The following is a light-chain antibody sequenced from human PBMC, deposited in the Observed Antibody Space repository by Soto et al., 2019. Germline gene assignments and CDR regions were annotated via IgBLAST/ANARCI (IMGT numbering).Light chain of an antibody. CDR1: QSIVTY. CDR2: AAS. Sequence: DIQRAQSPSSVSASVGDRVTLTCRASQSIVTYLNWYLQKPWKAHNLLIYAASNLQSGVPSRFSGSGSGTDFTLTISSLQPEDFATYFCQQSYSTPPWTVGQGTKVDIK. CDR3: QQSYSTPPWT. J-gene: IGKJ1*01. V-gene: IGKV1-39*01.